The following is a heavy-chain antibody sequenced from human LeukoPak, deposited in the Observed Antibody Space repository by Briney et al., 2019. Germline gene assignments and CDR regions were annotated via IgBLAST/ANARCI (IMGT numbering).Heavy chain of an antibody. CDR2: VTSSSSTI. V-gene: IGHV3-48*02. D-gene: IGHD1-26*01. J-gene: IGHJ4*02. CDR3: ARVTPGAVNFDY. CDR1: GFTFNAYT. Sequence: GGSLRLSCAASGFTFNAYTMSWVRQAPGKGLEWVSYVTSSSSTIYYADSVKGRFTISRDNAQNSLYLRMNNLSDEDTAVYFCARVTPGAVNFDYWGQGTLVTVSS.